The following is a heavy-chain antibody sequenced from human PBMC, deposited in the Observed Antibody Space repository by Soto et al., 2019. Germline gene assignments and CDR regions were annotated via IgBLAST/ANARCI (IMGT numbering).Heavy chain of an antibody. CDR3: ARLEGLATISYYFDF. J-gene: IGHJ4*02. CDR2: IYYSGCT. CDR1: GGSISSGGYY. V-gene: IGHV4-31*03. Sequence: SETLSLTCTVSGGSISSGGYYWRWIRQHPGKGLEWIGYIYYSGCTFYNPALQTRVTISLDKSKSQFSLMLNSVTAADSAVYFCARLEGLATISYYFDFWGQGALVTVSS. D-gene: IGHD3-9*01.